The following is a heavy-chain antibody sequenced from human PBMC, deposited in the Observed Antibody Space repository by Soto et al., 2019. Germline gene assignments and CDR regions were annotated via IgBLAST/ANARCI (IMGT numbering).Heavy chain of an antibody. D-gene: IGHD6-13*01. CDR2: IGGSGRNT. CDR1: GFMFSRSG. V-gene: IGHV3-23*01. CDR3: AKDGLSDSPSAIDY. J-gene: IGHJ4*02. Sequence: GGSLRLSCAASGFMFSRSGMTWVRQAPGMRLESVAGIGGSGRNTYYADSVKGRFTISRDNSKNTLFLQMNSLRDEDTAIYYFAKDGLSDSPSAIDYWGQGTRVTVSS.